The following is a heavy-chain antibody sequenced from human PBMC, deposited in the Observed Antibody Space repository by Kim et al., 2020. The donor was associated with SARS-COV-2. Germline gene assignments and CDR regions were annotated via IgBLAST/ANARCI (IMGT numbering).Heavy chain of an antibody. CDR2: ISYDGSNK. J-gene: IGHJ4*02. Sequence: GGSLRLSCAASGFTFSSYAMHWVRQAPGKGLEWVAVISYDGSNKYYADSVKGRFTISRDNSKNTLYLQMNSLRAEDTAVYYCARDQGAARFNFDYWGQGTLVTVSS. CDR3: ARDQGAARFNFDY. D-gene: IGHD6-6*01. V-gene: IGHV3-30-3*01. CDR1: GFTFSSYA.